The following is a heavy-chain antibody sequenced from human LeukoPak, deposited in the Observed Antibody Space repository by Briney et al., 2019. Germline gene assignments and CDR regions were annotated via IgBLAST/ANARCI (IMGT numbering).Heavy chain of an antibody. D-gene: IGHD6-13*01. J-gene: IGHJ6*02. CDR2: IYSGGST. V-gene: IGHV3-53*05. CDR3: AKDRALGSNWYGRYYYGMDV. Sequence: PGGSLRLSCAASGFTVSTNYMSWVRQAPGKGLEWVSVIYSGGSTYYADSVKGRFTISRDNSKNTLYLQMDSLRAEDTAVYYCAKDRALGSNWYGRYYYGMDVWGQGTTVIVSS. CDR1: GFTVSTNY.